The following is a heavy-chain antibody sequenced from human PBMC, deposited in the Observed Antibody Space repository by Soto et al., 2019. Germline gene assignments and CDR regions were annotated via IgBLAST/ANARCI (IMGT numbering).Heavy chain of an antibody. CDR3: ARDDLNRGGKYFDY. J-gene: IGHJ4*02. CDR2: ISTDRGDT. Sequence: ASVKVSCKASGYSFTTHDITWLRQAPGKGLEWVGGISTDRGDTIYPQNLQGRVTMTTDSSTSTVYMELKSLRSDDTAVYYCARDDLNRGGKYFDYWGQGAMVTVSS. CDR1: GYSFTTHD. D-gene: IGHD2-15*01. V-gene: IGHV1-18*01.